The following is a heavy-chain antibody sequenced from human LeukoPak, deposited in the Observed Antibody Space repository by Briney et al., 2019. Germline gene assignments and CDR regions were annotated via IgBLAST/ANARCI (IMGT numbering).Heavy chain of an antibody. V-gene: IGHV1-8*01. J-gene: IGHJ5*02. CDR3: ARGYSSGWYGWFDP. Sequence: GASVEVSCKASGYTFTSYDINWVRQATGQGLEWMGWMNPNSGNTGYAQKFQGRVTMTRNTSISTAYMELSSLRSEDTAVYYCARGYSSGWYGWFDPWGQGTLVTVSS. CDR1: GYTFTSYD. D-gene: IGHD6-19*01. CDR2: MNPNSGNT.